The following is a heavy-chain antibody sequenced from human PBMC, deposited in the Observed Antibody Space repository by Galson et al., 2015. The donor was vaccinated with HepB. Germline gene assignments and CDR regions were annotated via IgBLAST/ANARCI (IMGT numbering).Heavy chain of an antibody. D-gene: IGHD3-3*01. Sequence: SLRLSCAASGFTFSSYAMSWVRQAPGKGLEWVSTISGSGGSTYYADSVKGRFTISRDNSKNTLYLQMNSLRAEDTAVYYCAKDRALQTLYYDFWSGYYGPDYWGQGTLVTVSS. CDR3: AKDRALQTLYYDFWSGYYGPDY. CDR2: ISGSGGST. V-gene: IGHV3-23*01. J-gene: IGHJ4*02. CDR1: GFTFSSYA.